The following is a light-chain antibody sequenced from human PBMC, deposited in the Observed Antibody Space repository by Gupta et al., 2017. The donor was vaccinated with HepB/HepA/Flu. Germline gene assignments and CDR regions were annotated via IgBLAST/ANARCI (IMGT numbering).Light chain of an antibody. Sequence: EIVMTQSPATLSVSPGERATLSCRASQSVSSNLAWYQQKPGQAPRLLIYGASTRATGIPDRFSGSGSGTEFTLTISSLQSEDFAVYYLQQYNNWHFFGHGTKVDIK. CDR3: QQYNNWHF. J-gene: IGKJ3*01. CDR1: QSVSSN. CDR2: GAS. V-gene: IGKV3-15*01.